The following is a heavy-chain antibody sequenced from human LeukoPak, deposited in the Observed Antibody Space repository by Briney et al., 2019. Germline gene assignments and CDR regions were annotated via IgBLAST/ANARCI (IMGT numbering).Heavy chain of an antibody. D-gene: IGHD2-2*01. CDR2: ISSSSSYI. V-gene: IGHV3-21*01. CDR3: ARGIASRIVVVPAAIDY. J-gene: IGHJ4*02. Sequence: GGSLRLSCAASGFTFSSYSMNWVRQAPGKGLEWVSSISSSSSYIYYADSVKGRFTISRDNVKNSLYLQMNSLRAEDTAVYYCARGIASRIVVVPAAIDYWGQGTLVTVSS. CDR1: GFTFSSYS.